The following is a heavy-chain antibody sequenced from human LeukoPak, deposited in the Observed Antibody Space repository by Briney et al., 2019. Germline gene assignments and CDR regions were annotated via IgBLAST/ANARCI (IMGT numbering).Heavy chain of an antibody. CDR1: GFTFSSYE. J-gene: IGHJ3*02. Sequence: PGGSLRLSCAASGFTFSSYEMNWVRQAPGKGLEWVSYISDSSRTIYYADSVKGRFTISRDNAKNSLSLQMNSLRDEDTAVYYCASQEAAFDIWGQGTMVTVSS. CDR2: ISDSSRTI. V-gene: IGHV3-48*03. CDR3: ASQEAAFDI.